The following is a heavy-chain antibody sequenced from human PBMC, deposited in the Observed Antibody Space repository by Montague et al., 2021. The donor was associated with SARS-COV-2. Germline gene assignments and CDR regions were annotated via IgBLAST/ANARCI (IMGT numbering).Heavy chain of an antibody. D-gene: IGHD3-9*01. J-gene: IGHJ4*02. CDR1: GGSFDSDNFF. V-gene: IGHV4-39*01. CDR3: ARHRRYDVVTHYPDF. CDR2: ISNGGRT. Sequence: SETLSLTCSVSGGSFDSDNFFWGWIRQPPGKRLEWIGVISNGGRTXDNPSLKSRVTISVHTSRNQLSLNVKSVTAADTAVYYCARHRRYDVVTHYPDFWGQGILVTVSS.